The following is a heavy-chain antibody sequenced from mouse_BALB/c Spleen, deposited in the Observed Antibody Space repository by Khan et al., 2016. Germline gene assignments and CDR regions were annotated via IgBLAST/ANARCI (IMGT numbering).Heavy chain of an antibody. CDR2: IWGDGST. Sequence: QVQLKQSGPGLVAPSQSLSITCTVSGFSLTGYGVNWVRQPPGKGLEWLGRIWGDGSTDYNSALKSRMSISKDNSKSQAVLKMNSLQTDDTARYYCARALYYYGSSYVTYAIDYWGQGTSVTVSS. CDR1: GFSLTGYG. D-gene: IGHD1-1*01. J-gene: IGHJ4*01. V-gene: IGHV2-6-7*01. CDR3: ARALYYYGSSYVTYAIDY.